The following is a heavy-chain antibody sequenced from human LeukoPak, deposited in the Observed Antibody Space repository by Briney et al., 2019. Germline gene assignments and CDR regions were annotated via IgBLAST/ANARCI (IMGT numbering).Heavy chain of an antibody. Sequence: PSETLSLTCTVSGGSISSSSYYWGWIRQPPGKGLEWIGSIYYSGSTYYNPSLKSRVTISVDTSKNQFSLKLSSVTAADTAVYYCARDRYCSGGSCYSSPPDPWGQGTLVTVSS. CDR1: GGSISSSSYY. D-gene: IGHD2-15*01. J-gene: IGHJ5*02. CDR3: ARDRYCSGGSCYSSPPDP. CDR2: IYYSGST. V-gene: IGHV4-39*07.